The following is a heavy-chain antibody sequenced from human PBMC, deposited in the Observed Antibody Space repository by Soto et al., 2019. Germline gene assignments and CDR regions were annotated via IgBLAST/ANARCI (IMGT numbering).Heavy chain of an antibody. J-gene: IGHJ6*02. CDR2: IIPILGIA. Sequence: QVQLVQSGAEVKKPGSSVKVSCKASGGTFSSYTISWVRQAPGQGLEWMGRIIPILGIANYAQKFQGRVTITADKSTSTAYMELSSLRSEDTAVYYCASGPTGTRSYYYGMDVWGQGTTVTASS. CDR1: GGTFSSYT. V-gene: IGHV1-69*02. D-gene: IGHD1-1*01. CDR3: ASGPTGTRSYYYGMDV.